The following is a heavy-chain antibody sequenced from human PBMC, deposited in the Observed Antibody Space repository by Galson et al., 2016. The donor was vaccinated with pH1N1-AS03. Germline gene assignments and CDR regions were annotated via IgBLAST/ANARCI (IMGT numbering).Heavy chain of an antibody. J-gene: IGHJ6*02. V-gene: IGHV5-10-1*01. D-gene: IGHD3-10*01. Sequence: QSGAEVKKPGESLRISCKGSGYSFPSYWVSWVRQMPGKGLEWMGRIDPRDSYTNYSPSFQGHVTVTADKSISTAYLQWSSLKASDTAMYYCARHRELPPYYYGMDVWCQGTTVSVSS. CDR3: ARHRELPPYYYGMDV. CDR2: IDPRDSYT. CDR1: GYSFPSYW.